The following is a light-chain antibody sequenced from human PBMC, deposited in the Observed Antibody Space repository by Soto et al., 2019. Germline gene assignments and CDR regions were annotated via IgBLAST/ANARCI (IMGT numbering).Light chain of an antibody. J-gene: IGLJ1*01. CDR2: NDN. CDR3: AAWDVSLNGHYA. CDR1: FSNIGSSS. V-gene: IGLV1-44*01. Sequence: QSVLTQPPSVSGTPGQRVTISCSGSFSNIGSSSVNWYQQFPGTAPKLLMYNDNQWHSGVPDRFSGSRSGTSASLAISGLQSEDEADCFCAAWDVSLNGHYAFGTGTKVTVL.